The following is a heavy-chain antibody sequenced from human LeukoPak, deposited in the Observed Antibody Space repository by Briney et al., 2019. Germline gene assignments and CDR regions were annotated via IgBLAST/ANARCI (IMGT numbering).Heavy chain of an antibody. CDR3: ETSGYSYGNYYYYMDV. Sequence: GGSLRLSCAASGFTVSSNYMSWVRQAPGKGLECVSVIYSGGSTYYADSVKGRFTISRDNSKNTLYLQMNSLRAEDTAVYYCETSGYSYGNYYYYMDVWGKGTTVTVSS. D-gene: IGHD5-18*01. CDR1: GFTVSSNY. V-gene: IGHV3-66*02. CDR2: IYSGGST. J-gene: IGHJ6*03.